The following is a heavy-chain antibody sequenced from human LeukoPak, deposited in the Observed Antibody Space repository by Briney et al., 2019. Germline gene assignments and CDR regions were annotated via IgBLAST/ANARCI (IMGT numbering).Heavy chain of an antibody. D-gene: IGHD4-17*01. Sequence: GGSLRLSCAASGFSVSSSYMSWVRQAPGKGLEWVSVFYSGGSTYYGDSVKGRFTISRDYAKNTLYLQMNSLRAEDTAVYYCAREGDYDSRRYFDLWGRGTLVTVSS. V-gene: IGHV3-53*01. J-gene: IGHJ2*01. CDR1: GFSVSSSY. CDR2: FYSGGST. CDR3: AREGDYDSRRYFDL.